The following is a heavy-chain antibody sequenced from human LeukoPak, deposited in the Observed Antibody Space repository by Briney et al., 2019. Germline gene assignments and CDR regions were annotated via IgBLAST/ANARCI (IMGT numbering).Heavy chain of an antibody. Sequence: ASVKVSCKASGYTFTSYGISWVRQAPGQGLEWMGWISAYNGNTNYAQKLQGRVTMTTDTSTSTAYMELRSLRSDDTAVYYCARVYYYDSSGYYPQDYWGQGTLVTVSS. J-gene: IGHJ4*02. CDR1: GYTFTSYG. V-gene: IGHV1-18*01. D-gene: IGHD3-22*01. CDR2: ISAYNGNT. CDR3: ARVYYYDSSGYYPQDY.